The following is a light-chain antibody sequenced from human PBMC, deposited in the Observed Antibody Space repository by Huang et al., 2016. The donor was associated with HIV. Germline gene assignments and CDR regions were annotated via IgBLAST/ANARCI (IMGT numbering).Light chain of an antibody. CDR2: GAS. V-gene: IGKV3-15*01. Sequence: IVMTQSPGTLSVSPGERATLACRASQSVGSTLAWYQQKPCQSPRLLIYGASTRATGIPARFSGSGSGTEFTLTISSLQSEDFAVYYCQQYYKLYTFGQGTKLEIK. J-gene: IGKJ2*01. CDR3: QQYYKLYT. CDR1: QSVGST.